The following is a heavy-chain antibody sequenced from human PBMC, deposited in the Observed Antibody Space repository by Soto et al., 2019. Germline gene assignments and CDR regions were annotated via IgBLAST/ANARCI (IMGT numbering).Heavy chain of an antibody. J-gene: IGHJ6*03. Sequence: SETLSLTCAVYGGSFSGYYWSWIRQPPGKGLEWIGEINHSGSTNYNPSLKSRVTISVDTSKNQFSLKLSSVTAADTAVYYCARLLPSNIVVVPAVYYYYYMDVWGKGTTVTVSS. CDR1: GGSFSGYY. CDR3: ARLLPSNIVVVPAVYYYYYMDV. CDR2: INHSGST. V-gene: IGHV4-34*01. D-gene: IGHD2-2*01.